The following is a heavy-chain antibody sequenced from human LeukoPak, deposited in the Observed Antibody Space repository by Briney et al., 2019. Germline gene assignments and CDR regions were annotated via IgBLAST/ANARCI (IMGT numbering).Heavy chain of an antibody. J-gene: IGHJ4*02. V-gene: IGHV1-69*04. CDR1: GGTFSSYA. D-gene: IGHD3-10*01. CDR3: ASGELLSSGSTTFGY. Sequence: SVKVSCKASGGTFSSYAISWVRQAPGQGLEWMGRIIPILGIANYAQKFQGRVTITADKSTSTAYMELSSLRSEDTAVYYCASGELLSSGSTTFGYWGRGTLVTVSS. CDR2: IIPILGIA.